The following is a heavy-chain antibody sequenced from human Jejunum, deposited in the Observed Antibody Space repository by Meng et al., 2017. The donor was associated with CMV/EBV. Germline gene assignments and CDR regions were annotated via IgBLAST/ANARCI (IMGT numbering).Heavy chain of an antibody. V-gene: IGHV3-21*04. CDR1: FTFSRYS. CDR3: ARARATARGMNWFDP. D-gene: IGHD1-1*01. J-gene: IGHJ5*02. Sequence: FTFSRYSMNWVRQAPGKGLEWVSSITKSSSNTYDADSVKGRFTISRDNAKNSLYLQMNSLRDEDTAVYYCARARATARGMNWFDPWGQGTLVTVSS. CDR2: ITKSSSNT.